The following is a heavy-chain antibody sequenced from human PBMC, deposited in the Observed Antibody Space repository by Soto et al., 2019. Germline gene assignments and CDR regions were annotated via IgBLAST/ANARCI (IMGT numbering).Heavy chain of an antibody. CDR3: ASCAVAWGGDYYYDMDV. Sequence: QVQLVQSGAEVKKPGASVKVSCKPSGYTFTSYDINWVRQATGQGLEWMGWMNPNSGNTGYAQKFQGRVTMARNTSISTTDVALSILSSEDRAVYYCASCAVAWGGDYYYDMDVWGQGTTVTVSS. CDR1: GYTFTSYD. J-gene: IGHJ6*02. CDR2: MNPNSGNT. V-gene: IGHV1-8*01. D-gene: IGHD6-19*01.